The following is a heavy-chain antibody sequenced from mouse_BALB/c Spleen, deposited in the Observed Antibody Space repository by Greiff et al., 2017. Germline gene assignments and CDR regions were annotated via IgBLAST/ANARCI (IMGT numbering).Heavy chain of an antibody. Sequence: EVQGVESGGGLVQPGGSRKLSCAASGFTFSSFGMHWVRQAPEKGLEWVAYISSGSSTIYYADTVKGRFTISRDNPKNTLFLQMTSLRSEDTAMYYCARYPTGAMDYWGQGTSVTVSS. J-gene: IGHJ4*01. D-gene: IGHD1-1*01. V-gene: IGHV5-17*02. CDR2: ISSGSSTI. CDR3: ARYPTGAMDY. CDR1: GFTFSSFG.